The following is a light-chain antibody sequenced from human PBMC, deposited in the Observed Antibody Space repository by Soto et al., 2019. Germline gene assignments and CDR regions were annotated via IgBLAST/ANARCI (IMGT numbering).Light chain of an antibody. J-gene: IGKJ4*01. CDR2: WAS. V-gene: IGKV4-1*01. CDR3: HQYYSKPRT. CDR1: QSVLYSSNNKNY. Sequence: DIVMTQSPDSLAVSLGERATINCKSSQSVLYSSNNKNYLAWFQQKVGQPTKLLIYWASTRESGVPDRFSGSGSGTDFTLTISSLQAEDVAVYYCHQYYSKPRTFGGGTKVEIK.